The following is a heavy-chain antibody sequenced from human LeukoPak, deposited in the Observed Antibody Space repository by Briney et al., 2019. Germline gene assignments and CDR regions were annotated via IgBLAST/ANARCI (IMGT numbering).Heavy chain of an antibody. D-gene: IGHD5-24*01. V-gene: IGHV3-23*01. CDR3: AKDPEKWLQLRLGFSD. CDR2: ISGSGRNT. CDR1: GFTFSSYG. J-gene: IGHJ4*02. Sequence: PGGTLRLSCAASGFTFSSYGMTWVRQAPGKGLGWVSGISGSGRNTYYADSVKGRFTISRDNSQNTLYLQMNSLRAEDTAVYYCAKDPEKWLQLRLGFSDWGQGTLVTVSS.